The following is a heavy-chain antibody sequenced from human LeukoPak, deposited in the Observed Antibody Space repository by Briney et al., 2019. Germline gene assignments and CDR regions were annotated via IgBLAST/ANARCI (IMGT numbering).Heavy chain of an antibody. V-gene: IGHV3-7*01. CDR2: IKQDGSEK. D-gene: IGHD5-12*01. J-gene: IGHJ3*02. CDR3: AKGDGYDQARYSGYDPAFDI. Sequence: HPGGSLRLSCAASGFTFSNYWMSWVRQAPGKGLEWVANIKQDGSEKYYVDSVKGRFSISRDNSKNSLYLQMDSLRADDTAVYYCAKGDGYDQARYSGYDPAFDIWGQGTMVTVSS. CDR1: GFTFSNYW.